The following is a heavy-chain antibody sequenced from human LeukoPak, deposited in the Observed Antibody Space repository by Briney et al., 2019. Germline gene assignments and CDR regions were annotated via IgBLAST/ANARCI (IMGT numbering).Heavy chain of an antibody. D-gene: IGHD3-22*01. J-gene: IGHJ4*02. Sequence: GRSLRLSCAASGFTFSSYSMNWVRQAPGKGLEWVGRIKSLASGGTTDYAAPVKGRFTISRVDSRNTVYLQMNGLKSEDTAVYYCTHDSSGYYSLHSWGQGTLVTVSS. V-gene: IGHV3-15*01. CDR2: IKSLASGGTT. CDR3: THDSSGYYSLHS. CDR1: GFTFSSYS.